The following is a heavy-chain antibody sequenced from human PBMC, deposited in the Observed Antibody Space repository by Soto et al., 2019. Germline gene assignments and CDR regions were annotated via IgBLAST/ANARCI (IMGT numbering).Heavy chain of an antibody. V-gene: IGHV1-18*01. Sequence: QVQLVQSGAEVKKPGASVNVSCKASGYSFHTYAISWVRQAPGQGLEWVGWISGYNGNTNYAQKSRGRATWTRNTPTKTAFRELRSLTGDDTAVYYCAREYGMDVGGKGPTVTVS. J-gene: IGHJ6*04. CDR1: GYSFHTYA. CDR2: ISGYNGNT. CDR3: AREYGMDV.